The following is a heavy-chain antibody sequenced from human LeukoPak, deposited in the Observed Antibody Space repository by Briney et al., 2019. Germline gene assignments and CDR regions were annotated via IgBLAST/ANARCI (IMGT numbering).Heavy chain of an antibody. CDR1: GFTFSSYA. V-gene: IGHV3-30*04. CDR2: ISYDGSNK. D-gene: IGHD6-19*01. CDR3: ARYPSSVAGPFDY. J-gene: IGHJ4*02. Sequence: GGSLRLSCAASGFTFSSYAMHWVRQAPGKGLEWVAVISYDGSNKCYADSVKGRFTISRDNSKNTLYLQMNSLRAEDTAVYYCARYPSSVAGPFDYWGQGTLVTVSS.